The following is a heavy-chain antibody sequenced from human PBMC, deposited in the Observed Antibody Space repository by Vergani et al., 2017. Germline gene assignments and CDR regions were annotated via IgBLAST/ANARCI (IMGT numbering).Heavy chain of an antibody. D-gene: IGHD6-6*01. CDR1: GFTFSSYG. Sequence: QVQLVESGGDVVQPGRSLRLSCAASGFTFSSYGMHWVRQAPGKGLEWVAVISYDGSKKYYADSVKGRFTISRDNSKNTLYLQMNSLRAEDTAVYYCARSQRRAKAARPPWYFDLWGRGTLVTVSS. J-gene: IGHJ2*01. V-gene: IGHV3-30*03. CDR3: ARSQRRAKAARPPWYFDL. CDR2: ISYDGSKK.